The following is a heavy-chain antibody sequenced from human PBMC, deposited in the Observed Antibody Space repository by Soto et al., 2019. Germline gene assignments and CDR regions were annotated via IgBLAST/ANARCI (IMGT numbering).Heavy chain of an antibody. CDR3: ARDRGSSGFYNWFDP. CDR1: GYTFTSYG. Sequence: ASVKVSCKASGYTFTSYGISWVRQAPGQGLEWMGWIRTSNANTNYSENLQGRVTITTDTSASTAYMELSSLRSEDTAVYYCARDRGSSGFYNWFDPWGQGTLVTVSS. V-gene: IGHV1-18*01. J-gene: IGHJ5*02. CDR2: IRTSNANT. D-gene: IGHD6-19*01.